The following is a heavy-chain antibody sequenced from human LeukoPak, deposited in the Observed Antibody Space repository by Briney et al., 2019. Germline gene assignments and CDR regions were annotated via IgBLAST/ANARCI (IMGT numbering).Heavy chain of an antibody. CDR2: IYYTGSS. D-gene: IGHD7-27*01. J-gene: IGHJ4*01. CDR1: GGSISSYY. Sequence: NPSETLSLTCTVSGGSISSYYWGWIRQSPGKGLEWIGYIYYTGSSSYNPSLRSRVTISADTSKNQFSLKLSSVTAADTAVYYCASRKLGNDYWGQGTLVTVSS. V-gene: IGHV4-59*01. CDR3: ASRKLGNDY.